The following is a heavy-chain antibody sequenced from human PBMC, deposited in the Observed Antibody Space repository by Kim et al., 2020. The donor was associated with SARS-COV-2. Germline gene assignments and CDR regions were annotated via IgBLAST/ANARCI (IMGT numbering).Heavy chain of an antibody. V-gene: IGHV3-9*01. Sequence: GGSLRLSCAASGFTFDDYAMHWVRQAPGKGLEWVSGISWNSGSIGYADSVKGRFTISRDNAKNSLYLQMNSLRAEDTALYYCAKETQYYDILTGYRPHYGMDVWGQGTTVTVSS. CDR1: GFTFDDYA. CDR3: AKETQYYDILTGYRPHYGMDV. CDR2: ISWNSGSI. J-gene: IGHJ6*02. D-gene: IGHD3-9*01.